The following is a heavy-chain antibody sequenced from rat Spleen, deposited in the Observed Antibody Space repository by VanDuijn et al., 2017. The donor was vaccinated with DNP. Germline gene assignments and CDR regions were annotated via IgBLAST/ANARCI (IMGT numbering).Heavy chain of an antibody. J-gene: IGHJ4*01. D-gene: IGHD3-1*01. V-gene: IGHV2-32*01. CDR3: ARALATVAPTGAMDA. CDR1: GFSLTSFH. CDR2: MLSDGDT. Sequence: QVQLKEAGPGLVQPSQTLSLTCTVSGFSLTSFHVHWVRQPPGKGLEWMGIMLSDGDTSYNSPLKSRLSISRDTSKSQVFLKMNSVQPEDTAMYFCARALATVAPTGAMDAWGQGTSVTVSS.